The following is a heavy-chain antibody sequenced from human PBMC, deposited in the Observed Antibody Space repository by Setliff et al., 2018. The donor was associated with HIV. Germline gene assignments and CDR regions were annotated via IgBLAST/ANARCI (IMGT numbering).Heavy chain of an antibody. Sequence: ASVKVSCKASGYTFTSYGISWVRQAPGQGLEWMGWISAYNGNTNYAQKLQGRVTMTTDTSTTTAYMELRSLRSDDTAVYYCATSGFYDILTGPTPGVFDIWGQGTMVTVSS. CDR2: ISAYNGNT. J-gene: IGHJ3*02. D-gene: IGHD3-9*01. V-gene: IGHV1-18*01. CDR3: ATSGFYDILTGPTPGVFDI. CDR1: GYTFTSYG.